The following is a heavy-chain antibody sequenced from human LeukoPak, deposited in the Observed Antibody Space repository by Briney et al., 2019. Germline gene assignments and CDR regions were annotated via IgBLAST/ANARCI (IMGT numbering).Heavy chain of an antibody. J-gene: IGHJ4*02. CDR1: GFTFSSYG. CDR3: ELVSSSSDYLRDY. CDR2: IQHDGSNK. Sequence: GGSLRLSCAASGFTFSSYGIHWVRQAPGKGLEWVSFIQHDGSNKYYADSVKGRFTISRDNSKNTLYLQMNSLRAEDTAVYYCELVSSSSDYLRDYWGQGTLVTVSS. D-gene: IGHD6-6*01. V-gene: IGHV3-30*02.